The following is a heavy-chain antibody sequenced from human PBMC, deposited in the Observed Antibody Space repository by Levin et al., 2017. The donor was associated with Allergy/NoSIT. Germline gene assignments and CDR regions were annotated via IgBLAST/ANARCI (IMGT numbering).Heavy chain of an antibody. CDR3: ARDRGGYSSSGMDV. J-gene: IGHJ6*02. CDR1: GYTFTGYY. V-gene: IGHV1-2*02. Sequence: ASVKVSCKASGYTFTGYYMHWVRQAPGQGLEWMGWINPNSGGTNYAQKFQGRVTMTRDTSISTAYMELSRLRSDDTAVYYCARDRGGYSSSGMDVWGQGTTVTVSS. D-gene: IGHD6-6*01. CDR2: INPNSGGT.